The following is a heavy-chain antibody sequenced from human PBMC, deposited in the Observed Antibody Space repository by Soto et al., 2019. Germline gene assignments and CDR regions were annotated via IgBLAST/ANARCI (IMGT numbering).Heavy chain of an antibody. CDR3: ARDALQVANWFDP. Sequence: SETLSLTCTVSGGSISSGGYYWSWIRQHPGKGLEWIGYIYYSGSTYYNPSLKSRVTISVDTSKNQFSLKLSSVTAADTAVYYCARDALQVANWFDPWGQGAPGTVST. J-gene: IGHJ5*02. D-gene: IGHD2-15*01. V-gene: IGHV4-31*03. CDR1: GGSISSGGYY. CDR2: IYYSGST.